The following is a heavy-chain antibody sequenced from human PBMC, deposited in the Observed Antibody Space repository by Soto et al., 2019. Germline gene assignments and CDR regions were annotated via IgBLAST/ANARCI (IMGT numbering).Heavy chain of an antibody. V-gene: IGHV3-13*01. CDR2: IGTAGDT. CDR3: ARGITMVRGVTPTDAFDI. J-gene: IGHJ3*02. CDR1: GFTFSSYD. D-gene: IGHD3-10*01. Sequence: GGSLRLSCAASGFTFSSYDMHWVRQATGKGLEWVSAIGTAGDTYYPGSVKGRFTISRENAKNSLYLQMNSLRAGDTAVYYCARGITMVRGVTPTDAFDIWGQGTMVTVSS.